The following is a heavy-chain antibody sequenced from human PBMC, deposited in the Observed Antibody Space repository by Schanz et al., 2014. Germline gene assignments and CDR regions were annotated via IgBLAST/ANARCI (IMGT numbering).Heavy chain of an antibody. V-gene: IGHV4-59*12. CDR3: ARDRGYDFSFDP. J-gene: IGHJ5*02. CDR1: SASIRTYY. CDR2: IYYSGST. D-gene: IGHD3-3*01. Sequence: QVQLQESGPGLVKPSETLSLTCTVSSASIRTYYWSWIRQPPGKGLEWIGYIYYSGSTTYNPSLKSRVTMSVDTSKNQFSLKLSSVTAADTAVYYCARDRGYDFSFDPWGQGTLVTVSS.